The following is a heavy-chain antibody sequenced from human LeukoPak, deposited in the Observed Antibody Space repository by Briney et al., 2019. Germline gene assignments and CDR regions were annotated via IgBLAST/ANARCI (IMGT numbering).Heavy chain of an antibody. CDR1: GYSFTSYW. CDR2: IDPSDSYT. CDR3: ARLEDIVVVSAANFDY. V-gene: IGHV5-10-1*01. Sequence: GESLKISCQGSGYSFTSYWISWVRQMPGKGLEWMGRIDPSDSYTNYSPSFQGHVTISADKSISTAYLQWGSLKASDTAMYYCARLEDIVVVSAANFDYWGQGTLVTVSS. J-gene: IGHJ4*02. D-gene: IGHD2-2*01.